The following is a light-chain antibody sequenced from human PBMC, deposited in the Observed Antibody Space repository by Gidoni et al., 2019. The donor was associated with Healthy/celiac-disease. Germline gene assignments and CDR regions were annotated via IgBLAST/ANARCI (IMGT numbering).Light chain of an antibody. J-gene: IGLJ3*02. CDR2: EGS. V-gene: IGLV2-23*01. Sequence: QSALTHPASVSVSPGQSITISCTGTSSAFGSYNLVSWYQQHPGKAPKLMIYEGSKRPSGVSNRFSGSKSGNTASLTISGLQAEDEADYYCCSYAGSSTPRVFGGGTKLTVL. CDR1: SSAFGSYNL. CDR3: CSYAGSSTPRV.